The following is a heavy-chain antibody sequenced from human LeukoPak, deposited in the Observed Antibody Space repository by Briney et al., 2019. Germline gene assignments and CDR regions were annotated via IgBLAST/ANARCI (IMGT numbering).Heavy chain of an antibody. CDR2: ISSSSSYI. CDR3: AKDPRMGWYAGCYFDY. D-gene: IGHD6-19*01. CDR1: GFTFSSYS. J-gene: IGHJ4*02. Sequence: GGSLRLSCAASGFTFSSYSMNWVRQAPGKGLEWVSSISSSSSYIYYADSVKGRFTISRDNSKNTLYLQMNSLRAEDTAVYYCAKDPRMGWYAGCYFDYWGQGTLVTVSS. V-gene: IGHV3-21*04.